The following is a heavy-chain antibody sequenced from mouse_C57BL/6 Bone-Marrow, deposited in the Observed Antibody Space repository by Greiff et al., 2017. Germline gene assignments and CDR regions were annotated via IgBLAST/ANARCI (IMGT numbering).Heavy chain of an antibody. CDR3: ARHAGWFRCAY. CDR2: ISNGGGST. J-gene: IGHJ3*01. Sequence: EVMLVESGGGLVQPGGSLKLSCAASGFTFSDYYMYLVRQTPEKRLEWVAYISNGGGSTYYPDTVKGRFTISRDNAKNPLYLQMSRLKSEDTAMYYCARHAGWFRCAYWGQGTLVTVSA. V-gene: IGHV5-12*01. D-gene: IGHD1-1*02. CDR1: GFTFSDYY.